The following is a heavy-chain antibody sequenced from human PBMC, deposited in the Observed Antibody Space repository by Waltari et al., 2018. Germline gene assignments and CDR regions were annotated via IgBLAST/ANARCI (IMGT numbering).Heavy chain of an antibody. D-gene: IGHD3-3*01. CDR2: VDPEDGET. Sequence: EVHLTQSGAEVKKPGAPVKISCKASGYSFTDQFLHWVRQAPGKGPECIGRVDPEDGETTLAEKFEGRVTITADTSTDTAYMDLSRLRSEDTALYYCMTLPIFGLVIKNYWGQGTLVTVSS. CDR1: GYSFTDQF. J-gene: IGHJ1*01. V-gene: IGHV1-69-2*01. CDR3: MTLPIFGLVIKNY.